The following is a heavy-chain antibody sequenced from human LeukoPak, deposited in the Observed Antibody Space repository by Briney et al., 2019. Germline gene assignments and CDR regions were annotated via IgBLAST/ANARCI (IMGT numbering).Heavy chain of an antibody. V-gene: IGHV4-39*01. CDR2: IHYSGST. J-gene: IGHJ4*02. D-gene: IGHD2-2*01. CDR1: GGSISGSTFY. CDR3: ATTWSYCSGSNCPKDFDF. Sequence: SETLSLTCTVSGGSISGSTFYWGWLRRPPGKGLEWIGSIHYSGSTFYNPSLKSRVTVSVDTSKNQFSLRLRFVTAADTAVYYCATTWSYCSGSNCPKDFDFWGQGALVTVSS.